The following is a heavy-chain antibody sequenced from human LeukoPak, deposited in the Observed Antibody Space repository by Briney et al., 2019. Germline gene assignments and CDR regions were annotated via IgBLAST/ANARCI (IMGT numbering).Heavy chain of an antibody. Sequence: GGSLRLCCAASGFNGSSNYMSCVRQAPGKGLEWVSVIYSGGSTYYADSVKGRFTISRDNSKNTLYLQMNSLRAEDTAVYYCARDGTYYYDSSGETWGQGTLVTVSS. V-gene: IGHV3-53*01. J-gene: IGHJ5*02. CDR1: GFNGSSNY. CDR3: ARDGTYYYDSSGET. D-gene: IGHD3-22*01. CDR2: IYSGGST.